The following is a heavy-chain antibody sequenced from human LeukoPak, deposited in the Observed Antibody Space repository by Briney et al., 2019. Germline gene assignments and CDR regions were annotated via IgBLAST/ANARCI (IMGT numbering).Heavy chain of an antibody. CDR3: ARHGHCTNGVCYSNYYYYMDV. D-gene: IGHD2-8*01. V-gene: IGHV5-51*01. CDR1: GYSFTSYW. J-gene: IGHJ6*03. Sequence: GESLKISCKGSGYSFTSYWIGWVRQMPGKGLEWVGIIYPDDSDTRYSPSFEGQVIISVDKSISTAYLQWSSLKASDTATYYCARHGHCTNGVCYSNYYYYMDVWGKGTTVTVS. CDR2: IYPDDSDT.